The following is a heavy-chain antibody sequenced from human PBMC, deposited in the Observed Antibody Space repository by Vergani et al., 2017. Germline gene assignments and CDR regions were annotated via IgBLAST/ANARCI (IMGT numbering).Heavy chain of an antibody. CDR2: IYYSGST. CDR1: GGSISSYY. Sequence: QVQLQESGPGLVTPSETLSLTCTVSGGSISSYYWSWIRQPPGKGLEWIGYIYYSGSTNYNPSLKSRVTISVDTSKNQFSLKLSAVTAADTAVYYCARVGYSYGYTYYYYGMDVWGQGTTVTVSS. V-gene: IGHV4-59*01. J-gene: IGHJ6*02. CDR3: ARVGYSYGYTYYYYGMDV. D-gene: IGHD5-18*01.